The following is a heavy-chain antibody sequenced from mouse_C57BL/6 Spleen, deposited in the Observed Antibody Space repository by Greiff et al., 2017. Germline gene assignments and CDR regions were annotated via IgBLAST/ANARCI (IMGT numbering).Heavy chain of an antibody. D-gene: IGHD1-1*01. Sequence: EVKLMESGGGLVQPGGSLKLSCAASGIDFSRYWMSWVRRAPGKGLEWIGEINPDSSTINYAPSLKDKFIISRDNAKNTLYLQMSKVRSEDTALYYCAIYYYGSPLDYWGQGTTLTVSS. CDR2: INPDSSTI. V-gene: IGHV4-1*01. CDR3: AIYYYGSPLDY. CDR1: GIDFSRYW. J-gene: IGHJ2*01.